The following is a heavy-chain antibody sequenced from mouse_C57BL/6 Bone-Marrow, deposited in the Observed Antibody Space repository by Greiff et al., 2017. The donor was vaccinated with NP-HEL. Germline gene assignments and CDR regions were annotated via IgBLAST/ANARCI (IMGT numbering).Heavy chain of an antibody. V-gene: IGHV1-76*01. Sequence: VKLQQSGAELVRPGASVKLSCKASGYTFTDYYINWVKQRPGQGLEWIARIYPGSGNTYYNEKFKGKATLTAEKSSSTAYMQLSSLTSEDSAVYFCAINWVYFDYWGQGTTLTVSS. CDR1: GYTFTDYY. CDR2: IYPGSGNT. J-gene: IGHJ2*01. D-gene: IGHD4-1*01. CDR3: AINWVYFDY.